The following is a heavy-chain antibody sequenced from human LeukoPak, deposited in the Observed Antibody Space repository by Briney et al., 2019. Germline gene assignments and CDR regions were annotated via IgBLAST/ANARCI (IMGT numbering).Heavy chain of an antibody. CDR3: ARTWDSTGYYYGLYDY. CDR1: GGSISSYY. V-gene: IGHV4-59*01. CDR2: IYYSGST. J-gene: IGHJ4*02. D-gene: IGHD3-22*01. Sequence: PSETLSLTCTVSGGSISSYYWSWIRQSPGKGLEWIGYIYYSGSTNYNPSLKSRVTISLDTSKNQFSLKLSSVTAADTAVYYCARTWDSTGYYYGLYDYWGQGTLVTVSS.